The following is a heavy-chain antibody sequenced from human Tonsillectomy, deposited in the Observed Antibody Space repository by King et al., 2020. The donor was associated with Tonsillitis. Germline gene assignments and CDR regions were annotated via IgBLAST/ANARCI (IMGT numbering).Heavy chain of an antibody. CDR3: ARDQCSGGSCYSDAFDI. Sequence: VQLVESGGGLVQPGGSLRLSCAASGFTVSSNYMSWVRQAPGKGLEWVSVIYSGGSTYYADSVKGRFTISRDNSKNTLYLQMNSLRAEDTAVYYCARDQCSGGSCYSDAFDIWGQGTMVTVSS. V-gene: IGHV3-66*01. D-gene: IGHD2-15*01. CDR1: GFTVSSNY. CDR2: IYSGGST. J-gene: IGHJ3*02.